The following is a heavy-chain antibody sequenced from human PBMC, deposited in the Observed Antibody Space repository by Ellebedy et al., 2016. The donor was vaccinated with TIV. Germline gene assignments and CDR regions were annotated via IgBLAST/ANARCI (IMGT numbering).Heavy chain of an antibody. D-gene: IGHD6-19*01. J-gene: IGHJ4*02. CDR2: INHSGST. CDR3: ARAFQYSSGWAFDY. CDR1: GGSLSSDY. V-gene: IGHV4-34*01. Sequence: MPSDTLSLTCAVHGGSLSSDYWSWIRQSPEKGLEWIGEINHSGSTSYNPSLKSRVSISVDTPKKQFSLKLSSVTAADTAVYYCARAFQYSSGWAFDYWGQGTLVTVSS.